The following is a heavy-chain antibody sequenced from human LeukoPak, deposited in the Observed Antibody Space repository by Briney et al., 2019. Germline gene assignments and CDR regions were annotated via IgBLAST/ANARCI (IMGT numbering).Heavy chain of an antibody. Sequence: PSETLSLTCTVSGGSISSSSYYWGWIRQPPGKGLEWIGTIYYSGSTYYNPSLKSRVTISVDTSKNQFSLKLSSVTAADTAVYYCARGVMLFSFDCWGQGTLVTVSS. V-gene: IGHV4-39*01. CDR1: GGSISSSSYY. J-gene: IGHJ4*02. D-gene: IGHD2-21*01. CDR2: IYYSGST. CDR3: ARGVMLFSFDC.